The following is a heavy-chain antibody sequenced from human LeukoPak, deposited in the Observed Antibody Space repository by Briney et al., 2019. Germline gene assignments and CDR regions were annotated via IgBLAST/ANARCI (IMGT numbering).Heavy chain of an antibody. CDR3: ARVVRGAVTSNRFDP. Sequence: SETLSLTCTVSGDSIDNSYWTWIRQTPGKGLVWIGYIASSGTSNYNPSLESRVTISLGTSKNQFSLKLRSVTAADTAIYYCARVVRGAVTSNRFDPWGQGTLVTVSS. V-gene: IGHV4-59*01. J-gene: IGHJ5*02. CDR1: GDSIDNSY. D-gene: IGHD4-17*01. CDR2: IASSGTS.